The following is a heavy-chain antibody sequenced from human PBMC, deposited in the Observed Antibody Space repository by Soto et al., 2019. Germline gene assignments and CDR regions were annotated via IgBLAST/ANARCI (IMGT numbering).Heavy chain of an antibody. CDR2: ISTGGNYV. V-gene: IGHV3-21*01. CDR1: GFTFIDYS. D-gene: IGHD2-2*01. Sequence: GGSLRLSCATSGFTFIDYSMNWVRQAPGKDLEWISSISTGGNYVYYADSVKGRFTISRDNAKSSLYLQMDSLRAEDTAVYYCARDSRIVARPAMGSVGFDPWGQGTLVTVSS. J-gene: IGHJ5*02. CDR3: ARDSRIVARPAMGSVGFDP.